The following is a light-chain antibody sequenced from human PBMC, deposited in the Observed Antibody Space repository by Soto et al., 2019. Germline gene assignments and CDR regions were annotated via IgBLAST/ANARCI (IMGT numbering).Light chain of an antibody. J-gene: IGKJ2*01. V-gene: IGKV3-11*01. Sequence: EIVLTQSPATLSLSPEERATLSCRASQSVSSYLAWYQQKPGQAPRLLIYDASNRATGIPARFSGSGSGTDFTLTISSLEPEEFAVYYCQQRSNWPPYTFGQGHKLEIK. CDR1: QSVSSY. CDR3: QQRSNWPPYT. CDR2: DAS.